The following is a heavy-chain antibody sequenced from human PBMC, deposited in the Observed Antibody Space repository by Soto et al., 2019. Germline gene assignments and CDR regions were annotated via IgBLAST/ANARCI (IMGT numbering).Heavy chain of an antibody. CDR3: ARDASAAGTALTPTPYFDY. J-gene: IGHJ4*02. CDR2: INPSGGST. D-gene: IGHD1-1*01. CDR1: GYTFTNYY. Sequence: ASVQVSCKASGYTFTNYYMHWVRQAPGQGLEWMGIINPSGGSTSYAQKFQGRVTMTRDTSTSTLYMEVSSLISEDTAVYYCARDASAAGTALTPTPYFDYWGQGTLVTVSS. V-gene: IGHV1-46*01.